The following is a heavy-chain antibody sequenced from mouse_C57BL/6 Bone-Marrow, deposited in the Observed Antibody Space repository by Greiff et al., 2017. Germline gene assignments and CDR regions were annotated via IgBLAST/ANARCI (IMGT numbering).Heavy chain of an antibody. CDR1: GYSITSGYY. J-gene: IGHJ3*01. CDR2: ISYDGSN. D-gene: IGHD2-4*01. V-gene: IGHV3-6*01. Sequence: EVQRVESGPGLVKPSQSLSLTCSVTGYSITSGYYWNWIRQFPGNKLEWMGYISYDGSNNYNPSLKNRISITRDTSKNQVFLKLNSVTTEDTATYYCARGGVYDYDGFAYWGQGTLVTVSA. CDR3: ARGGVYDYDGFAY.